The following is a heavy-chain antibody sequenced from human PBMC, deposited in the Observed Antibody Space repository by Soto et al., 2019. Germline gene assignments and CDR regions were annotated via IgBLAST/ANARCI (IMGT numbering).Heavy chain of an antibody. J-gene: IGHJ6*01. CDR2: INGDGSST. D-gene: IGHD2-15*01. CDR1: GFTFSTYW. V-gene: IGHV3-74*01. CDR3: ARGCCSGGSCSPGGMDV. Sequence: EVQLVESGGGLVQPGGSLRLSCAASGFTFSTYWMHWVRQAPGKGLVWVSRINGDGSSTSYADSVKGRFTISRENAKNTLYLRMSSLSAEDTVVYYCARGCCSGGSCSPGGMDVWGQGTTVTVSS.